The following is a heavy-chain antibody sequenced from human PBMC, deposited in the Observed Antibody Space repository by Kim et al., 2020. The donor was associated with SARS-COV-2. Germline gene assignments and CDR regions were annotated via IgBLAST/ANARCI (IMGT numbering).Heavy chain of an antibody. D-gene: IGHD3-10*01. V-gene: IGHV3-30*15. Sequence: ADTRKGRFTNSGDNSKNTLYLQMSGLRAEDTAVYYCARGYTGSYYTYFDYWGQGTLVTVSS. J-gene: IGHJ4*02. CDR3: ARGYTGSYYTYFDY.